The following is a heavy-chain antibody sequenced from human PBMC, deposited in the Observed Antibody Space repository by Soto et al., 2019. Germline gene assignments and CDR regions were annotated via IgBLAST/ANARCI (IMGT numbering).Heavy chain of an antibody. Sequence: SSETLSLTCAVYGGSFSGYYWSWIRQPPGKGLEWIGEINHSGSTNYNPSLKSRVTISVDTYKNQFTLKLSSVTAADTAVYYCRLYCSSTSCRMRYYYYGMDVWGQGTTVTVSS. CDR3: RLYCSSTSCRMRYYYYGMDV. CDR1: GGSFSGYY. D-gene: IGHD2-2*01. J-gene: IGHJ6*02. V-gene: IGHV4-34*01. CDR2: INHSGST.